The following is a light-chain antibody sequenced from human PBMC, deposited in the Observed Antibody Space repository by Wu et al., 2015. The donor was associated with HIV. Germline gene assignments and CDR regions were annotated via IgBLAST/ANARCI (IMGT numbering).Light chain of an antibody. Sequence: DIQMTQSPSSLSASIGDRVTITCRASQSISTYLNWYQQKPGTGPKILIFHASSLQDGVPSRFSGSGSGTEFTLTISSLQPEDSSIYYCQQTYSSLTWTFGQGTKVEI. J-gene: IGKJ1*01. V-gene: IGKV1-39*01. CDR2: HAS. CDR1: QSISTY. CDR3: QQTYSSLTWT.